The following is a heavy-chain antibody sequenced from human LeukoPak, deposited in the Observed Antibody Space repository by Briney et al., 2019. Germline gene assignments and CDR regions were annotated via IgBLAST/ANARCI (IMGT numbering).Heavy chain of an antibody. CDR1: GGSISSHY. CDR3: ARYSSGWYRGTGHFDY. CDR2: IYYSGST. J-gene: IGHJ4*02. D-gene: IGHD6-19*01. V-gene: IGHV4-59*11. Sequence: SETLSLTCTVSGGSISSHYWSWIRQPPGKGLEWIGYIYYSGSTNYNLSLKSRVTISVDTSKNQFSLKLSSVTAADTAVYYCARYSSGWYRGTGHFDYWGQGTLVTVSS.